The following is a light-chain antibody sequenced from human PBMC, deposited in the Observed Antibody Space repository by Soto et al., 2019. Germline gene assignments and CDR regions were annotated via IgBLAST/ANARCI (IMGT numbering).Light chain of an antibody. CDR1: QNINIY. J-gene: IGKJ4*01. V-gene: IGKV1-39*01. Sequence: DIELTQSPSSLSASVGDRVTIACRSSQNINIYLNWYQQKPGNAPKLLIFESSSLQSGVPSRFSGSGSRRDFTLTISSLQREDFATYFCQQTYSSPRTFGGGTKVQIK. CDR2: ESS. CDR3: QQTYSSPRT.